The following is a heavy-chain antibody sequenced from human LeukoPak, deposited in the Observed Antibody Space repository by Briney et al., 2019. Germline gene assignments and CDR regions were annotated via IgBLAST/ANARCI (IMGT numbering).Heavy chain of an antibody. D-gene: IGHD3-10*01. CDR1: GFTFSSYG. V-gene: IGHV3-33*01. CDR3: ARDSDVGFGDGTFDY. Sequence: SGGSLRHSCAASGFTFSSYGMHWVRQAPGKGLEWVAVIWYDGSNKYYADSVKGRFTISRDNSKNTLYLQMNSLRAEDTAVYYCARDSDVGFGDGTFDYWDQGTLVTVSS. CDR2: IWYDGSNK. J-gene: IGHJ4*02.